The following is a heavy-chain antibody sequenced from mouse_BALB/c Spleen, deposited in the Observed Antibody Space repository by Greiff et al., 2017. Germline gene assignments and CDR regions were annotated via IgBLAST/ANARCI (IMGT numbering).Heavy chain of an antibody. Sequence: DVHLVESGGGLVQPGGSRKLSCAASGFTFSSFGMHWVRQAPEKGLEWVAYISSGSSTIYYADTVKGRFTISRDNPKNTLFLQMTSLRSEDTAMYYCARVNRYDYAMDYWGQGTSVAVSS. J-gene: IGHJ4*01. V-gene: IGHV5-17*02. CDR2: ISSGSSTI. CDR1: GFTFSSFG. CDR3: ARVNRYDYAMDY. D-gene: IGHD2-14*01.